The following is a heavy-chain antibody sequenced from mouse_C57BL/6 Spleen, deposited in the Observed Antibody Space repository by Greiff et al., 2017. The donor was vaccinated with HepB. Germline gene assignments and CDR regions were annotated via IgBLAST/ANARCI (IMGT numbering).Heavy chain of an antibody. D-gene: IGHD1-1*01. CDR3: ALVTTVVATRAYFDY. CDR1: GYTFTDYY. V-gene: IGHV1-76*01. J-gene: IGHJ2*01. Sequence: QVQLKESGAELVRPGASVKLSCKASGYTFTDYYINWVKQRPGQGLEWIARIYPGSGNTYYNEKFKGKATLTAEKSSSTAYMQLSSLTSEDSAVYFCALVTTVVATRAYFDYWGQGTTLTVSS. CDR2: IYPGSGNT.